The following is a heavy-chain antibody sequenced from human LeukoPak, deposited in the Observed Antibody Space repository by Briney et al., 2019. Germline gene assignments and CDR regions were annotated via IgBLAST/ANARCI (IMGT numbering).Heavy chain of an antibody. CDR1: GYTITGYY. V-gene: IGHV1-2*02. Sequence: ASVTVSCKASGYTITGYYMHWVRQAPGQGLEWMGWINPNSGGTNYAQKFQGRVTMTRDTSISTAYMELSRLRSDDTAVYYCGRGLERLIYGMDVWGQGTTVTVSS. CDR2: INPNSGGT. CDR3: GRGLERLIYGMDV. J-gene: IGHJ6*02. D-gene: IGHD1-1*01.